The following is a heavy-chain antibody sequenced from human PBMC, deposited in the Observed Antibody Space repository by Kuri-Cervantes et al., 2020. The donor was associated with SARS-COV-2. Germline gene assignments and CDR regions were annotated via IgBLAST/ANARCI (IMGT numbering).Heavy chain of an antibody. CDR3: VGDQGWLDHWWIDP. CDR2: IKQDGSEK. J-gene: IGHJ5*02. D-gene: IGHD6-19*01. Sequence: GESLKISCAASGFTFRSYWMSWVRQAPGKGLEWVANIKQDGSEKYYVDSVKGRLTISRDNAKNSLYLQMNSLRAEDTAVYYCVGDQGWLDHWWIDPWGQGTLVTVSS. V-gene: IGHV3-7*01. CDR1: GFTFRSYW.